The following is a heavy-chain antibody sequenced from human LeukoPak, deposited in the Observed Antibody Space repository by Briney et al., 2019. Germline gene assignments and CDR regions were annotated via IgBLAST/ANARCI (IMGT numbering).Heavy chain of an antibody. CDR1: GYTFTSNW. Sequence: GESLQISCQGFGYTFTSNWIGWVRQMPGQGLEWMVIIYPHDSDTRYSPSFQGQVTISVDKSFNTAYLQWSRLKASDTAMYYCVRHPFDYWGQGTLVTVSS. V-gene: IGHV5-51*01. CDR3: VRHPFDY. CDR2: IYPHDSDT. J-gene: IGHJ4*02.